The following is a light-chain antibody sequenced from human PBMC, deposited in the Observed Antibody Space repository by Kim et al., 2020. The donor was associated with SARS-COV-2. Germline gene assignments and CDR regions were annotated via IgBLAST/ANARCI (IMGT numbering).Light chain of an antibody. V-gene: IGKV1-27*01. Sequence: DIQMTQSPASLSASVGDRVTITCRASRVISNYLAWYQHKPGKVPKLLIYAASTLQSGVPSRFSGSGSGTDFTLTISSLQPEDVATYYCQKYNSGPWTFGQGTKVDIK. CDR1: RVISNY. CDR2: AAS. J-gene: IGKJ1*01. CDR3: QKYNSGPWT.